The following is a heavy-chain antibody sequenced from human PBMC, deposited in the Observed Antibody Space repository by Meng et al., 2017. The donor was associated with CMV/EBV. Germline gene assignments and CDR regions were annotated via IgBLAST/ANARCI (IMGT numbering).Heavy chain of an antibody. V-gene: IGHV1-69*05. CDR1: GGTFRSYA. Sequence: CKASGGTFRSYANSWGRQAPGQGLEWMGGIIPIFGTANYAQKFQGRVTITTDESTSTAYMELSSLRSEDTAVYYCARGEQLAPFDYWGQGTLVTVSS. CDR2: IIPIFGTA. J-gene: IGHJ4*02. D-gene: IGHD6-6*01. CDR3: ARGEQLAPFDY.